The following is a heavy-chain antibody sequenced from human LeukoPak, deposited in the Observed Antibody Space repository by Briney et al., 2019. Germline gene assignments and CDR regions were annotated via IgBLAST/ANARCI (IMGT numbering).Heavy chain of an antibody. V-gene: IGHV3-33*06. CDR2: IWYDGSNK. J-gene: IGHJ5*02. Sequence: WGSLRLSCAASGFTFSTYGMHWVRQAPGKGLEWVAVIWYDGSNKYYTDSVKGRFTISRGNSKNTLYLQMNSLRAEDTAVYYCAKDWRFLPYPWGQGTLVTVSS. CDR3: AKDWRFLPYP. D-gene: IGHD2-21*01. CDR1: GFTFSTYG.